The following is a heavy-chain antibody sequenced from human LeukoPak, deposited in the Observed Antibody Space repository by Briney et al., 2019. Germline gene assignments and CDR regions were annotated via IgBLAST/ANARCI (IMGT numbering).Heavy chain of an antibody. V-gene: IGHV3-21*01. CDR1: GFTFSSYS. J-gene: IGHJ5*02. CDR2: ISSSSSYI. CDR3: ARGRELSPTRRLNWFDP. D-gene: IGHD1-26*01. Sequence: PGGSLRLSCAASGFTFSSYSMNWVRQAPGKGLEWVSSISSSSSYIYYADSVKGRFTISRDNAKNSPYLQMNSLRAEDTAVYYCARGRELSPTRRLNWFDPWGQGTLVTVSS.